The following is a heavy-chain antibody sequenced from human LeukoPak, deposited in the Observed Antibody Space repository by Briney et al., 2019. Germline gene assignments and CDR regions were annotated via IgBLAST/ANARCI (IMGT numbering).Heavy chain of an antibody. J-gene: IGHJ4*02. CDR1: GGSISSYY. CDR2: IYYSGST. Sequence: SETLSLTCTVSGGSISSYYWSWIRQPPGKGLEWIGYIYYSGSTNYNPSLKSRVTISVDTSKNQFSLKLSSVTAADTAVYYCARYSHCSGGSCYFYDYWGQGTLVTVSS. V-gene: IGHV4-59*01. CDR3: ARYSHCSGGSCYFYDY. D-gene: IGHD2-15*01.